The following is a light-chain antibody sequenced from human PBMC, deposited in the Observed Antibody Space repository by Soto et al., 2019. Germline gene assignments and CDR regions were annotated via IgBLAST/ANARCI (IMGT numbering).Light chain of an antibody. CDR1: QTISTY. J-gene: IGKJ2*01. V-gene: IGKV1-39*01. CDR3: QQSHGIPYT. Sequence: DIQMTPSPPSLSASVGDRVTITCRASQTISTYLNWYQQKPGKAPKLLIYAASTLQSGVPSMFSGSGSVTDFTLTITSLQPDGVATYYCQQSHGIPYTFGQGTKLEIK. CDR2: AAS.